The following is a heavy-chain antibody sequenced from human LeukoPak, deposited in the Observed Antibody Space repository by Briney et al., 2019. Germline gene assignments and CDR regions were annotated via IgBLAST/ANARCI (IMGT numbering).Heavy chain of an antibody. CDR1: GYSFTNYA. CDR2: ISGYTGNT. CDR3: ARPANLYYASDAFDI. Sequence: EASMKVSCKAFGYSFTNYAINWVRQAPGQGLEWMGWISGYTGNTNYAQKFQGRLTMTANTSTNTASMELRSLRSDDTAVYYCARPANLYYASDAFDIWGQGTMVTVSS. V-gene: IGHV1-18*01. J-gene: IGHJ3*02. D-gene: IGHD1-26*01.